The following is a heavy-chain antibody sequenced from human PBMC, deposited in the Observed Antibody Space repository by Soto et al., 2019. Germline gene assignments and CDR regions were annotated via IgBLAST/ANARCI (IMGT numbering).Heavy chain of an antibody. Sequence: ASVKVSCKASGGTFSSYAISWVRQAPGQGLEWMGGIIPIFGTANYAQKFQGRVTITADESTSTAYMELSSLRSEDTAVYYCARVSVTTGSLFYWGQGTLVTVSS. V-gene: IGHV1-69*13. CDR1: GGTFSSYA. D-gene: IGHD4-17*01. CDR2: IIPIFGTA. CDR3: ARVSVTTGSLFY. J-gene: IGHJ4*02.